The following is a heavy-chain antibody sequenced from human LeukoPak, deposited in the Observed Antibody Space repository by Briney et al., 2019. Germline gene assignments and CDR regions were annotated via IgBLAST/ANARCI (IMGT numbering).Heavy chain of an antibody. Sequence: ASVKVSCKASGYTFTSYGISWVRQAPGQGLEWMGWINPNSGGTNYAQKFQGRVTMTRDTSISTAYMELSRLRSDDTAVYYCARRPGRIAAAGSKHWFDPWGQGTLVTVSS. V-gene: IGHV1-2*02. CDR1: GYTFTSYG. CDR3: ARRPGRIAAAGSKHWFDP. J-gene: IGHJ5*02. CDR2: INPNSGGT. D-gene: IGHD6-13*01.